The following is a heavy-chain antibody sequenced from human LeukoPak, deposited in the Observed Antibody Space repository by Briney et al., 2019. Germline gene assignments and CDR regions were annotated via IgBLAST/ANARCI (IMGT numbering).Heavy chain of an antibody. CDR3: ARDNVEMATFDY. Sequence: ASVKVSCKASGGTFSSYAISWVRQAPGQGLEWMGGIIPIFGTASYAQKFQGRVTITTDESTSTAYMELSSLRSEDTAVYYCARDNVEMATFDYWGQGTLVTVSS. CDR2: IIPIFGTA. CDR1: GGTFSSYA. D-gene: IGHD5-24*01. V-gene: IGHV1-69*05. J-gene: IGHJ4*02.